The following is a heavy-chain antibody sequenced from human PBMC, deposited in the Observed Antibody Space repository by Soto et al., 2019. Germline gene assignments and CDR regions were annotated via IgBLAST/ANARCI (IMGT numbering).Heavy chain of an antibody. J-gene: IGHJ5*02. CDR2: ISGSGGST. Sequence: PGGSLRLSCAASGFTFSSYAMSWVRQAPGKGLEWVSAISGSGGSTYYADSVKGRFTISRDNSKNTLYLQMNSLRAEDTAVYYCEKDLTAAGNNWFDPWGQGTLVNVSS. V-gene: IGHV3-23*01. D-gene: IGHD6-13*01. CDR3: EKDLTAAGNNWFDP. CDR1: GFTFSSYA.